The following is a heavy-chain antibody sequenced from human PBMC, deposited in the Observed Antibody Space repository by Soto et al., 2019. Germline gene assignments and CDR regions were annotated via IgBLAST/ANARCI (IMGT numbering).Heavy chain of an antibody. Sequence: PSETLSLTCTVSGGSVRSYYLTWIRQPPGRGLEWIGHIFYSGSSPTYNPSLQSRVTMSVDTSKNQFSLQLTSVTAADSAVYYCARLASGIDYFHNMDVWGKGTTVTVSS. J-gene: IGHJ6*03. V-gene: IGHV4-59*02. CDR3: ARLASGIDYFHNMDV. CDR2: IFYSGSSP. D-gene: IGHD4-17*01. CDR1: GGSVRSYY.